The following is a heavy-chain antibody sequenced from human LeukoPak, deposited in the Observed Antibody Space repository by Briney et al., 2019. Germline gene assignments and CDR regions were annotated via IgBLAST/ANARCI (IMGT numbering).Heavy chain of an antibody. CDR1: GYSFTSYW. CDR3: ARRNTYYYDSSGYYFLDY. V-gene: IGHV5-51*01. D-gene: IGHD3-22*01. CDR2: IYPGDSDT. J-gene: IGHJ4*02. Sequence: GESLKISCKGSGYSFTSYWIGWVRQMPGKGLEWMGIIYPGDSDTRYSPSFQGQVTISADKSISTAYLQWSSLKASDTAMYYCARRNTYYYDSSGYYFLDYWGQGTLVTVSS.